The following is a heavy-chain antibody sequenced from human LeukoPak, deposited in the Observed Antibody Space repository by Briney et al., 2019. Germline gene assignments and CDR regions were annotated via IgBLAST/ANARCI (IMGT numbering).Heavy chain of an antibody. D-gene: IGHD3-22*01. CDR3: ATSYLNYDPDYFDY. CDR1: GFTFSSYW. V-gene: IGHV3-7*01. CDR2: IKQDGSEK. Sequence: GGSLRLSCAASGFTFSSYWMSWVRQAPGKGLEWVANIKQDGSEKYYVDSVKGRFTISRDNAKNSLYLQMNSLRAEDTAVYYCATSYLNYDPDYFDYWGQGTLVTVSS. J-gene: IGHJ4*02.